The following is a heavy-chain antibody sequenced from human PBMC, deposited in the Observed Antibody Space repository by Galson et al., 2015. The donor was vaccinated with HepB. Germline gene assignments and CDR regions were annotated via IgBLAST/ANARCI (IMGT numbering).Heavy chain of an antibody. CDR2: ISGTGGST. Sequence: SLRLSCAAFGFTFSSYAMSWVRQAPGKGLEWVSGISGTGGSTYYVDSVKGRFTISRDNSKNTLYLQMNSLRAEDSAIYYCAISEPPRVWSYYYDRDVWGQGTTVTVSS. D-gene: IGHD2-21*01. V-gene: IGHV3-23*01. CDR3: AISEPPRVWSYYYDRDV. CDR1: GFTFSSYA. J-gene: IGHJ6*02.